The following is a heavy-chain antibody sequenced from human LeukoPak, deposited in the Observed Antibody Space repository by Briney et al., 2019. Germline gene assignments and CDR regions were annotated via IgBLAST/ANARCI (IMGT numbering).Heavy chain of an antibody. D-gene: IGHD6-19*01. V-gene: IGHV1-8*01. J-gene: IGHJ4*02. CDR1: GYTFTSYD. CDR2: MNPNSGNT. CDR3: ARADSSGGYFDY. Sequence: ASVKVSCKASGYTFTSYDINWVRQATGQGLEWMGWMNPNSGNTGYAQKFQGRVTMTRNTSISTAYMELSSLRSEDTAVYYCARADSSGGYFDYWGQGTLVTVSS.